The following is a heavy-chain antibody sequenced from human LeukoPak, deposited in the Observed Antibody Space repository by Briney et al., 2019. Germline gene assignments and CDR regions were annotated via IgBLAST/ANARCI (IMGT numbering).Heavy chain of an antibody. CDR1: GFTFSNYG. Sequence: GRSLRLSCAASGFTFSNYGIHWVRQAPGKALEWVTFIQTDGNTKYYADSVRGRFTISRDNSKNTVSLQMNSLRAEDTAVYYCAREESSLVLGGLAYWGQGTLVTVSS. V-gene: IGHV3-33*01. D-gene: IGHD6-13*01. CDR3: AREESSLVLGGLAY. CDR2: IQTDGNTK. J-gene: IGHJ4*02.